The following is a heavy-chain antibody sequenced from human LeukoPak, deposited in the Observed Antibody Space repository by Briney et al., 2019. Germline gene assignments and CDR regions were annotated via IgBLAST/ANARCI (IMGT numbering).Heavy chain of an antibody. CDR3: AKARIAAAGTGAFDV. CDR1: GFTFSSYA. Sequence: GGSLRLSCAASGFTFSSYAMSWVRQPPGKGLEWVSAFSATAGSAQYAESVKCRFTISRDNSKNRLYLQMNSLRAEDTAVYYCAKARIAAAGTGAFDVWGQGTMVTVSS. J-gene: IGHJ3*01. V-gene: IGHV3-23*01. CDR2: FSATAGSA. D-gene: IGHD6-13*01.